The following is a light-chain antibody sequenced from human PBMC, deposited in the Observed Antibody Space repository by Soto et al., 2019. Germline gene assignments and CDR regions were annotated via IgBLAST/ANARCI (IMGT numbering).Light chain of an antibody. CDR1: QSVSSN. J-gene: IGKJ1*01. CDR3: HQYNNWPTWT. Sequence: EIVMTQSPATLSVSPGERATLSCRASQSVSSNLAWYQQKPGRPPSLLFYGASTSATGIPARFSSSGYGTTFTLTISSLQSEDVAVYYCHQYNNWPTWTFGQGTKVEIK. V-gene: IGKV3-15*01. CDR2: GAS.